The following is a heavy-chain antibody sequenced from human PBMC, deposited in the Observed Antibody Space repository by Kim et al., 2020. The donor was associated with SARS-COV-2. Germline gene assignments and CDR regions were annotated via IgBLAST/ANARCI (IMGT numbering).Heavy chain of an antibody. V-gene: IGHV4-59*01. J-gene: IGHJ3*02. D-gene: IGHD2-21*02. CDR3: AREGYCGGDCADAFDI. Sequence: SLKSRVTISVDTSKNQFSLKLSSVTAADTAVYYCAREGYCGGDCADAFDIWGQGTMVTVSS.